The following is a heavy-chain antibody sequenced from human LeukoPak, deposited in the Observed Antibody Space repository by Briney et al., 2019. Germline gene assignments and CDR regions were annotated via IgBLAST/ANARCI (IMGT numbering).Heavy chain of an antibody. CDR2: INQDGSQK. D-gene: IGHD6-25*01. Sequence: PGGSLRLSCAASGFTYSSYWMHWVRQAPGKGLEWVANINQDGSQKYYVDSVKGRFTISRDNAKNSLYLQMNSLRAEDTAVYYCARALAAAGSYWGQGTLVTVSS. V-gene: IGHV3-7*01. J-gene: IGHJ4*02. CDR3: ARALAAAGSY. CDR1: GFTYSSYW.